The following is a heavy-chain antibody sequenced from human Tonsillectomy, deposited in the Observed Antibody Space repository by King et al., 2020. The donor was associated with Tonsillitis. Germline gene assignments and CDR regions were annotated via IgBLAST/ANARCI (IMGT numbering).Heavy chain of an antibody. J-gene: IGHJ4*02. Sequence: VQLVESGGGVVQPGGSLRLSCADSGFTFSNYAMHWIRQAPGKGLEWVAVISYDGNNKYYVESVKGRFTISRDNSKTTLYLQINILRAEDTAVYYCARGESGTYYAYWGQGTLVTVSS. CDR1: GFTFSNYA. CDR2: ISYDGNNK. V-gene: IGHV3-30*04. D-gene: IGHD1-26*01. CDR3: ARGESGTYYAY.